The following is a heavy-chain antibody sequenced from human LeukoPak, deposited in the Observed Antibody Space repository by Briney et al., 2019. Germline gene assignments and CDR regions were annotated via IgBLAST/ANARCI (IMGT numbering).Heavy chain of an antibody. CDR3: ARASHDYVWGSYRTHDAFDI. Sequence: GGSLRLSCAASGFTFSSYAMHWVRQAPGKGLEWVAVISYDGSNKYYADSVKGRFTISRDNSKNTLYLQMNSLRAEDTAVYYCARASHDYVWGSYRTHDAFDIWGQGTMVTVSS. V-gene: IGHV3-30*04. CDR1: GFTFSSYA. D-gene: IGHD3-16*02. J-gene: IGHJ3*02. CDR2: ISYDGSNK.